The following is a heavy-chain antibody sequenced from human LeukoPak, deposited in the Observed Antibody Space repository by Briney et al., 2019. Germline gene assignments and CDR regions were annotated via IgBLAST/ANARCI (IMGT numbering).Heavy chain of an antibody. D-gene: IGHD3-3*01. CDR2: ISYDGSNK. Sequence: GGSLRLSCAASGFTFSSYAMHWVRQAPGKGLEWVAVISYDGSNKYYADSVKGRFTISRDNSKNTLYLQMNSLRAEDTAVYYCARSVSRIRFLEWLLSYWGQGTLVTVSS. V-gene: IGHV3-30-3*01. CDR3: ARSVSRIRFLEWLLSY. J-gene: IGHJ4*02. CDR1: GFTFSSYA.